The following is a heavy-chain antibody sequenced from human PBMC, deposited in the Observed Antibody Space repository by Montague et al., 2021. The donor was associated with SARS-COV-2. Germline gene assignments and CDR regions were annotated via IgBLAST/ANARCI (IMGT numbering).Heavy chain of an antibody. CDR3: ARDNWELLGPDY. CDR2: ISDYNGNT. V-gene: IGHV1-18*01. Sequence: SAKVSFKASGYTFTSYGISWVRQAPGQGLEWMGWISDYNGNTNYAQKLQGRVTMTTDTSTSTAYMELRSLRSDDTAVYYCARDNWELLGPDYWGQGTLVTVSS. D-gene: IGHD1-26*01. J-gene: IGHJ4*02. CDR1: GYTFTSYG.